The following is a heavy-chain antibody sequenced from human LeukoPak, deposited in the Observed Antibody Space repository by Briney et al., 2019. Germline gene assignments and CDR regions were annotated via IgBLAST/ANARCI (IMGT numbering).Heavy chain of an antibody. J-gene: IGHJ3*02. V-gene: IGHV1-8*01. CDR1: GYTFSSYD. D-gene: IGHD3-10*01. Sequence: ASVKVSCKASGYTFSSYDINWVRQATGQGLEWMGWLNPNSGNTGYAQKFQGRVTMTRNTSISTAYMELSSLRPEHRAVYYCARVQSYYYGPGSAFDIRGQGTMVTVSS. CDR2: LNPNSGNT. CDR3: ARVQSYYYGPGSAFDI.